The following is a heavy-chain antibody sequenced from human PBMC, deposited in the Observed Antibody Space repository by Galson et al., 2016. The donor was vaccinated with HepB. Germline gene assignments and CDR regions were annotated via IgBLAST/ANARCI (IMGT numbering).Heavy chain of an antibody. J-gene: IGHJ4*02. CDR2: TSYDGNSR. D-gene: IGHD6-19*01. V-gene: IGHV3-30*18. CDR3: VKYGPPNRGNSGWYGDH. Sequence: SLRLSCAASGFSFDIYGMHWVRQGPGKGLEWVAVTSYDGNSRLYADSVKGRFAISRDTSKKILYLQMNSLRPEDTAVYHCVKYGPPNRGNSGWYGDHWGQGTLVTVSS. CDR1: GFSFDIYG.